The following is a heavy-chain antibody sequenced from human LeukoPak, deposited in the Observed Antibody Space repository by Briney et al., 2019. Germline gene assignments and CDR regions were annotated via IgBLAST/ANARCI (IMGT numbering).Heavy chain of an antibody. J-gene: IGHJ4*02. Sequence: ETLSLTCAVYGGSFSGYYWSWVRQAPGKGLEWVANIKQDGSEKYYVDSVKGRFTISRDNAKNSLYLQMNSLRAEDTAVYYCARESDFWSGYSFDYWGQGTLVTVSS. CDR3: ARESDFWSGYSFDY. CDR2: IKQDGSEK. V-gene: IGHV3-7*01. CDR1: GGSFSGYY. D-gene: IGHD3-3*01.